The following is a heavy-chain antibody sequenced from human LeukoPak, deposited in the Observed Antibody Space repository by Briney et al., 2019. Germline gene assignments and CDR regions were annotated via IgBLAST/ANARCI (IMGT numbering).Heavy chain of an antibody. CDR2: ISYDGANK. J-gene: IGHJ4*02. Sequence: PGGSLRLSCAASGFSFNYYGMHWVRQAPGKGLEWVAVISYDGANKYYADSVKGRFTISRDNSKNTLYLQMNSLRAEDTAVYYCASDYCSGGSCYFDYWGQGTLVTVSS. CDR3: ASDYCSGGSCYFDY. CDR1: GFSFNYYG. D-gene: IGHD2-15*01. V-gene: IGHV3-30*03.